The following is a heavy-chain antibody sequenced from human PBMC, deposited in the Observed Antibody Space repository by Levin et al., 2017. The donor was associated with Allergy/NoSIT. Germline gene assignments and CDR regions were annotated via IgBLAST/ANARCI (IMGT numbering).Heavy chain of an antibody. V-gene: IGHV1-24*01. CDR2: FDPEDGET. CDR1: GYTLTELS. CDR3: ATAVVRGVISDAFDT. Sequence: ASVKVSCKVSGYTLTELSMHWVRQAPGKGLEWMGGFDPEDGETIYAQKFQGRVTMTEDTSTDTAYMELSSLRSEDTAVYYCATAVVRGVISDAFDTWGQGTMVTVSS. J-gene: IGHJ3*02. D-gene: IGHD3-10*01.